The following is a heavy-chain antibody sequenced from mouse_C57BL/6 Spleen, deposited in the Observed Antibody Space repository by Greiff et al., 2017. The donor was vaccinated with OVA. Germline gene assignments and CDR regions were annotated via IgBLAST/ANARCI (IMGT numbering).Heavy chain of an antibody. CDR3: ARHYGYDAYYYAMDY. CDR1: GYTFTSYW. CDR2: IDPSDSET. Sequence: QVQLQQPGAELVRPGSSVKLSCKASGYTFTSYWMHWVKQRPIQGLEWIGNIDPSDSETHYNQKFKDKATLTVDKSSSTAYMQLSSLTSEDSAVYYCARHYGYDAYYYAMDYWGQGTSVTVSS. D-gene: IGHD2-2*01. J-gene: IGHJ4*01. V-gene: IGHV1-52*01.